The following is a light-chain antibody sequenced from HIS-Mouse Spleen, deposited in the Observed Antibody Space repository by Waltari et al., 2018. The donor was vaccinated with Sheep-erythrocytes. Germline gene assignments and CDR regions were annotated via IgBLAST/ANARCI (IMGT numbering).Light chain of an antibody. CDR2: DVS. Sequence: QSALTQPRSVSGSPGQSVTISCTGTSSDVGGYNYVSWYQQPPGKAPKLRIYDVSKRPSRVPDRFSGSKSGNTASLTISGLQAEDEADYYCCSYAGSYNHVFATGTKVTVL. CDR3: CSYAGSYNHV. V-gene: IGLV2-11*01. J-gene: IGLJ1*01. CDR1: SSDVGGYNY.